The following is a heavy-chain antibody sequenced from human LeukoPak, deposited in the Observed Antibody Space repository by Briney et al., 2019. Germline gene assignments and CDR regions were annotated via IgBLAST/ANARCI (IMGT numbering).Heavy chain of an antibody. CDR2: IIPIFGTA. CDR3: ARESPRMGATRSAFDI. J-gene: IGHJ3*02. D-gene: IGHD1-26*01. CDR1: GGTFSIYA. V-gene: IGHV1-69*13. Sequence: SVKVSCKASGGTFSIYAISWVRQAPGQGLEWMGGIIPIFGTANYAQKFQGRVTITADESTSTAYMELSSLRSEDTAVYYCARESPRMGATRSAFDIWGQGTMVTVSS.